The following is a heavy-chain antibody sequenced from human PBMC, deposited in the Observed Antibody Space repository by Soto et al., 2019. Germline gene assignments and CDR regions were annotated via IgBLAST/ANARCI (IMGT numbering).Heavy chain of an antibody. Sequence: QLQLQESGPGLVKPSETLSLTCSVSGGSISSSSYYWGWIRQPPGKGLQWIGTIYDSGSTYYNPSLKSRVTTSVDTSKNQFSLKPSSVTAADTAVYYCASSDGGSTIDYWGQGALVTVSS. CDR1: GGSISSSSYY. V-gene: IGHV4-39*01. J-gene: IGHJ4*02. CDR3: ASSDGGSTIDY. CDR2: IYDSGST.